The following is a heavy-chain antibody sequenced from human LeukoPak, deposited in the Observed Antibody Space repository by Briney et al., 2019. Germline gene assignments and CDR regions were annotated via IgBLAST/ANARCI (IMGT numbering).Heavy chain of an antibody. D-gene: IGHD6-13*01. V-gene: IGHV3-9*01. CDR1: GFTFDDYA. CDR2: ISWNSGSI. CDR3: AKAGSWYGSYYFHY. J-gene: IGHJ4*02. Sequence: GGSLRLSCAASGFTFDDYAMHWVRQAPGKGLEWVSGISWNSGSIGYADSVKGRFTISRDNAKNSLYLQMNSLRAEDTALYYCAKAGSWYGSYYFHYWGQGTLVTVSS.